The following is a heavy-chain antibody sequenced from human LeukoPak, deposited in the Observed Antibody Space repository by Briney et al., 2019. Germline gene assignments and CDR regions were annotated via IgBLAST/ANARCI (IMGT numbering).Heavy chain of an antibody. J-gene: IGHJ4*02. D-gene: IGHD6-19*01. Sequence: PGGSLRLSCAASGFTVSSNYMSWVRQAPGKGLEWFSVIYSGGSTYYADSVKGRFTISRDNSKNTLYLQMNSLRAEDTAVYYCAKDGVAKQWLVRSSWGQGTLVTVSS. CDR3: AKDGVAKQWLVRSS. CDR1: GFTVSSNY. CDR2: IYSGGST. V-gene: IGHV3-66*01.